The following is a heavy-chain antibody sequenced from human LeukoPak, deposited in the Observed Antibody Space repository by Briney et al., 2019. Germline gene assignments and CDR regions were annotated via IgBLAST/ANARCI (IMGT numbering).Heavy chain of an antibody. V-gene: IGHV3-48*01. Sequence: GGSLRLSCAASGFIFSQYSMNWVRQAPGKGLEWVSHIRSSSETFYADSVKSRFTISRDNARNSLYLQMNNLRGEDTAIYYCARDAGNSGYGCDLWGQGTLVTVSS. CDR1: GFIFSQYS. D-gene: IGHD5-12*01. CDR2: IRSSSET. J-gene: IGHJ5*02. CDR3: ARDAGNSGYGCDL.